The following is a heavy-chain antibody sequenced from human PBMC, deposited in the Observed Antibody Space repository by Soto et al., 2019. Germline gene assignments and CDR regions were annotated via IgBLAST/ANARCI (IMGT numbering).Heavy chain of an antibody. CDR2: INVANGNT. CDR1: GYTFTSYA. CDR3: ARAADWFAP. V-gene: IGHV1-3*01. Sequence: GASVKVSCKASGYTFTSYAMHWVRQAPGQRLEWMGWINVANGNTKYSQKFQGRVTITRDTSASTAYMELSSLRSEDTAVYYCARAADWFAPWGQGTLVTAPQ. J-gene: IGHJ5*02.